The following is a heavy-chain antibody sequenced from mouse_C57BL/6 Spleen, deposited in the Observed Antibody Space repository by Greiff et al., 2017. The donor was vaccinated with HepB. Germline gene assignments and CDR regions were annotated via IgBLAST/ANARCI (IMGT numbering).Heavy chain of an antibody. CDR2: ISYDGSN. D-gene: IGHD2-2*01. Sequence: EVQLQESGPGLVKPSQSLSLTCSVTGYSITSGYYWNWIRQFPGNKLEWMGYISYDGSNNYNPSLKNRISITRDTSKNQFFLKLNSVTTEDTATYYCARDGYDWYFDVWGTVTTVTVSS. CDR3: ARDGYDWYFDV. V-gene: IGHV3-6*01. CDR1: GYSITSGYY. J-gene: IGHJ1*03.